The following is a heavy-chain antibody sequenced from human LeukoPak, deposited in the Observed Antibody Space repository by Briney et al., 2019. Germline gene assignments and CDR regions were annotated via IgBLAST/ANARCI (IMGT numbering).Heavy chain of an antibody. CDR3: ARDGDYDILTGYSLGGWFDP. V-gene: IGHV4-61*02. J-gene: IGHJ5*02. Sequence: SQILSLTCTVSGGSISRGSYFWSWIRQPAGKGLEWIGRFYTSATPNYNPSLKSRVTISVDTSRNQFSLKLSSVTAADTAVYYCARDGDYDILTGYSLGGWFDPWGQGTLVTVSS. CDR2: FYTSATP. CDR1: GGSISRGSYF. D-gene: IGHD3-9*01.